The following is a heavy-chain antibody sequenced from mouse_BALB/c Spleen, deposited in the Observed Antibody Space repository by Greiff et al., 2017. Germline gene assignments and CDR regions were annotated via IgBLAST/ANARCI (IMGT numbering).Heavy chain of an antibody. CDR2: IYPYNGGT. CDR1: GYTFTDYN. V-gene: IGHV1S29*02. Sequence: EVQLQQSGPELVKPGASVKISCKASGYTFTDYNMHWVKQSHGKSLEWIGYIYPYNGGTGYNQKFKSKATLTVDNSSSTAYMELRSLTSEDSAVYYCARREGYDRVFAYWGQGTLVTVSA. D-gene: IGHD2-2*01. J-gene: IGHJ3*01. CDR3: ARREGYDRVFAY.